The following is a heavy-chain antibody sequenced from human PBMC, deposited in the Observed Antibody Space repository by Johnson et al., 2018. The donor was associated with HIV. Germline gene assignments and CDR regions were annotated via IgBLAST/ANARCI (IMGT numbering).Heavy chain of an antibody. J-gene: IGHJ3*02. CDR2: LYSAGSAT. D-gene: IGHD3-10*01. CDR3: ARDRLLWFRELWPHDAFDI. V-gene: IGHV3-74*03. CDR1: GFTFSNYI. Sequence: VQLVESGGGVVRPGRPERFFCAASGFTFSNYIIHCVRQAPGKGLVWVARLYSAGSATKYADSVKGRFTISSDNSRDTLSLQMNSLRVEDTALYYCARDRLLWFRELWPHDAFDIWGQGTMVTVSS.